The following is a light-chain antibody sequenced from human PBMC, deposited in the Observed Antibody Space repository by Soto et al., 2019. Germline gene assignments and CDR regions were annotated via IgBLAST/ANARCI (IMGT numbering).Light chain of an antibody. CDR3: AAWDDSLDAL. CDR2: SDN. CDR1: SSNIGSNT. Sequence: QAVVTQPPSASGTPGQRVTISCSGSSSNIGSNTVNWYQQLPGTAPKLLIYSDNQRPSAVPDRFSGSKSGTSASLAISGLQSEDEADYYCAAWDDSLDALFGGGTQLTVL. J-gene: IGLJ2*01. V-gene: IGLV1-44*01.